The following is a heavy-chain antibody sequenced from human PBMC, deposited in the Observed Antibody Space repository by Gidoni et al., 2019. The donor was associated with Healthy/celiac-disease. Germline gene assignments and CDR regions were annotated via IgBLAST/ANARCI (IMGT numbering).Heavy chain of an antibody. CDR1: GFTFSSYA. CDR2: ISGSRGSK. Sequence: EVPLLESGGGLVQPGGSLRLSCAAPGFTFSSYAMSWFRLAPGKGVEWVSAISGSRGSKYYADAVKGRFTISRDNSKNTLYLQMNSLRAEDTAVYYCAKEPNDYGDPDDPDYWGQGTLVTVSS. J-gene: IGHJ4*02. V-gene: IGHV3-23*01. CDR3: AKEPNDYGDPDDPDY. D-gene: IGHD4-17*01.